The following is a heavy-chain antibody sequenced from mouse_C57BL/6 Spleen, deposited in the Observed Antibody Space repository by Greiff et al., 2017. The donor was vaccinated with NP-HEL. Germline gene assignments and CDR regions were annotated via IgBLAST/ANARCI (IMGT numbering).Heavy chain of an antibody. V-gene: IGHV5-4*01. D-gene: IGHD2-5*01. J-gene: IGHJ2*01. CDR1: GFTFSSYA. CDR3: ARDGSKPFFDY. Sequence: EVQLVESGGGLVKPGGSLKLSCAASGFTFSSYAMSWVRQTPEKRLEWVATISDGGSYTYYPDNVKGRFTISRDNAKNNLYLQMSHLKSEDTAMYYCARDGSKPFFDYWGQGTTLTVAS. CDR2: ISDGGSYT.